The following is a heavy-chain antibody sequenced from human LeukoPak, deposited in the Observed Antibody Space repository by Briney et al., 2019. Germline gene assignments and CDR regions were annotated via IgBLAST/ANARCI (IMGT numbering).Heavy chain of an antibody. CDR2: ISAYNGNT. CDR3: ARDELLWFGETYAY. V-gene: IGHV1-18*04. D-gene: IGHD3-10*01. CDR1: GYIFTDYY. Sequence: ASVKVSCKASGYIFTDYYMHWVRQAPGQGLEWMGWISAYNGNTNYAQKLQGRVTMTTDTSTSTAYMELRSLRSDDTAVYYCARDELLWFGETYAYWGQGTLVTVSS. J-gene: IGHJ4*02.